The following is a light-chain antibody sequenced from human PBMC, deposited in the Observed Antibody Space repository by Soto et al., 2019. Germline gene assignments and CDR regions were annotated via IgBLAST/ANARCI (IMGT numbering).Light chain of an antibody. V-gene: IGLV2-14*01. Sequence: QSVLTQPASVSGSPGQSITISCTGTSSDVGGYNYVSWYQQHPGKAPKLMTYEVSNRPSGVSNRFYGSKSGNTASLTISGLQAEDEADYYCSSYTSSNTLDVFGTGTKVTV. CDR1: SSDVGGYNY. CDR2: EVS. J-gene: IGLJ1*01. CDR3: SSYTSSNTLDV.